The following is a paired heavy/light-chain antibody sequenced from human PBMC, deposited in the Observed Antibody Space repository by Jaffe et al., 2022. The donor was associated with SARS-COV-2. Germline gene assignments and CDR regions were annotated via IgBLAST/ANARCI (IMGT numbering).Heavy chain of an antibody. CDR1: GFTFSSYA. Sequence: EVQLLESGGGLVQPGGSLRLSCAASGFTFSSYAMSWVRQAPGKGLEWVSAISGSGGSTYYADSVKGRFTISRDNSKNTLYLQMNSLRAEDTAVYYCAKTTGELPFRTTVNYFDYWGQGTLVTVSS. D-gene: IGHD4-17*01. CDR2: ISGSGGST. V-gene: IGHV3-23*01. J-gene: IGHJ4*02. CDR3: AKTTGELPFRTTVNYFDY.
Light chain of an antibody. CDR3: QSADSSGTVV. J-gene: IGLJ2*01. Sequence: SYELTQPPSVSVSPGQTARITCSGDALPKQYAYWYQQKPGQAPVLVIYKDSERPSGIPERFSGSSSGTTVTLTISGVQAEDEADYYCQSADSSGTVVFGGGTKLTVL. CDR2: KDS. CDR1: ALPKQY. V-gene: IGLV3-25*03.